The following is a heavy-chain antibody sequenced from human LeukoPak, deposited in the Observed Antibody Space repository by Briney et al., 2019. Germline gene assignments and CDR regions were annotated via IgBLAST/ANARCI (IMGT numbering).Heavy chain of an antibody. CDR3: ARHLGRTLQDY. D-gene: IGHD1-1*01. CDR1: GYSFTSYW. V-gene: IGHV5-51*01. J-gene: IGHJ4*02. CDR2: IYPGDSDT. Sequence: GESLQISCKGSGYSFTSYWIGWVRRLPGKGLEWMGIIYPGDSDTRYSPSFQGQVTISADKSISTAYLQWSSLKASDTAMYYCARHLGRTLQDYWGQGTLVTVSS.